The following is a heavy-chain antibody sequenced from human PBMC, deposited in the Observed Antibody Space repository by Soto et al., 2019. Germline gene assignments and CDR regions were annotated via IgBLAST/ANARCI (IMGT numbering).Heavy chain of an antibody. CDR1: GYTFTSYD. V-gene: IGHV1-8*01. D-gene: IGHD6-6*01. CDR3: ARAEYSSSFVSHYYGMDV. Sequence: ASVKVSCKASGYTFTSYDINWVRQATGQGLEWMGWMNPNSGNTGYAQKFQGRVTMTRNTSISTAYMELSSLRSEDTAVYYCARAEYSSSFVSHYYGMDVWGQGTTVTVSS. J-gene: IGHJ6*02. CDR2: MNPNSGNT.